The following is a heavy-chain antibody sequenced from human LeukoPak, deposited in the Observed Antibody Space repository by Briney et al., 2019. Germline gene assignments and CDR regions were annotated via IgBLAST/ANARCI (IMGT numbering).Heavy chain of an antibody. CDR1: GVSSSGDR. CDR3: ALGGPVAWYFDY. D-gene: IGHD3-16*01. CDR2: KKQDGSEK. V-gene: IGHV3-7*02. Sequence: RGSLCLSPAVPGVSSSGDRTTSGSDAPRTGRWRVGNKKQDGSEKNYVASVEGRFTISRDIATKSLYLHMTSLRTEDTAVYYCALGGPVAWYFDYWGQGTLVTVSS. J-gene: IGHJ4*02.